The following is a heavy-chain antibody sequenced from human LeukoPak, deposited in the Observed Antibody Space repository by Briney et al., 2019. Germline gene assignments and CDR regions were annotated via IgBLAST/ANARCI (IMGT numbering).Heavy chain of an antibody. CDR2: ISSSSSYI. CDR1: GFTFSSYW. J-gene: IGHJ4*02. Sequence: GGSLRLSCAASGFTFSSYWMSWVRQAPGKGLEWVSSISSSSSYIYYADSVKGRFTISRDNAKNSLYLQMNSLRAEDTAMYYCTRERHLAGLDYWGQGTLVTVSS. V-gene: IGHV3-21*01. CDR3: TRERHLAGLDY.